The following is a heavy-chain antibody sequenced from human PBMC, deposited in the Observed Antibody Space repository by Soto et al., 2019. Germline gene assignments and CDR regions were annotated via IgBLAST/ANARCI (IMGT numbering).Heavy chain of an antibody. J-gene: IGHJ6*03. Sequence: EAQLVESGGGLVQPGGSLRLSCAASGFTFSNYEMHWVRQAPGKGLEYVSGISNNGAHTDYAKSVKGRFTISRDNSENTVDLQMGSLRAKDMALYYCARRGYGSRWPNVDMDVWGKGNTVTVS. V-gene: IGHV3-64*01. CDR2: ISNNGAHT. CDR3: ARRGYGSRWPNVDMDV. CDR1: GFTFSNYE. D-gene: IGHD6-13*01.